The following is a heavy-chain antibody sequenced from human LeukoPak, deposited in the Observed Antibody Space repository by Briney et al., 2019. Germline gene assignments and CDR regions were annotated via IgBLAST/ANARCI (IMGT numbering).Heavy chain of an antibody. V-gene: IGHV4-4*07. CDR2: IYTSGST. CDR3: AREEYSSSAFAFDI. J-gene: IGHJ3*02. Sequence: SETLSLTCTVSGGSISSYYWSWIQQPAGKGLEWIGRIYTSGSTNYNPSLKSRVTMSVDMSKNQFSLKLSSVTAADTAVYYCAREEYSSSAFAFDIWGQGTMVTVSS. CDR1: GGSISSYY. D-gene: IGHD6-13*01.